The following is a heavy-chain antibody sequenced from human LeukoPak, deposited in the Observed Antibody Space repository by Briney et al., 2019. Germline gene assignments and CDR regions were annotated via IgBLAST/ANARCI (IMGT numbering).Heavy chain of an antibody. D-gene: IGHD3-10*01. V-gene: IGHV4-4*07. J-gene: IGHJ5*02. CDR1: GGSISSYY. CDR3: ASCLFPGMHYGSGSYYWSRCYWFDP. CDR2: IYSTGSA. Sequence: PSETLPLTCTVSGGSISSYYWSWIRQPAGKGLEWIGRIYSTGSANYNPSLKSRVTMSVDTSENQFSLKLSSVTAADTAVYYCASCLFPGMHYGSGSYYWSRCYWFDPWGQGTLVTVSS.